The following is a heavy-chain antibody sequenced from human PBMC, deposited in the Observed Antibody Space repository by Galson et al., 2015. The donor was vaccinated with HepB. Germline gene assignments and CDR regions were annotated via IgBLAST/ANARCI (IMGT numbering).Heavy chain of an antibody. Sequence: SLRLSCAASGFTFSSYGMHWVRQAPGKGLEWVAVISYDGRNKYYADSVKGRFTISRDDSKNTLYLQVNSLRGEDTAVYYCSKDYDLLNGYADYWGQGTLVTVSS. V-gene: IGHV3-30*18. J-gene: IGHJ4*02. D-gene: IGHD3-9*01. CDR2: ISYDGRNK. CDR1: GFTFSSYG. CDR3: SKDYDLLNGYADY.